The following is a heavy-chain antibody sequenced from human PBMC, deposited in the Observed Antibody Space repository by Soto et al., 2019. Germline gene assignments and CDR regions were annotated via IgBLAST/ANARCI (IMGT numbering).Heavy chain of an antibody. Sequence: PGGSLRLSCAASGFTFSSYAMHWVRQAPGKGLEWVAVISYDGSNKYYADSVKGRFTISRDNSKNTLYLQMNSLRAEDTAVYYCARGRWYKGAYDWGQGTLVTVSS. CDR2: ISYDGSNK. CDR3: ARGRWYKGAYD. J-gene: IGHJ4*02. V-gene: IGHV3-30-3*01. CDR1: GFTFSSYA. D-gene: IGHD6-13*01.